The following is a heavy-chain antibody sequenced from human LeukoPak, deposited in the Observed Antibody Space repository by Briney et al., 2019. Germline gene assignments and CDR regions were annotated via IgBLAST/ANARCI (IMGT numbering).Heavy chain of an antibody. CDR2: VSYDDSYK. V-gene: IGHV3-30-3*01. CDR3: ARDRLRRPYYFDY. CDR1: GFTFSSYW. D-gene: IGHD3-16*01. J-gene: IGHJ4*02. Sequence: GGSLRLSCAASGFTFSSYWMSWVRQAPGKGLEWVALVSYDDSYKYYPDSVKGRFTISRDNSKNTLYLQIDSLRAEDTAVYYCARDRLRRPYYFDYWGQGTLVTVSS.